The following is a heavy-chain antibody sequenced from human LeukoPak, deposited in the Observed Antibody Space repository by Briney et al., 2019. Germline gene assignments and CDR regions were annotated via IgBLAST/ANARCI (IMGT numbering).Heavy chain of an antibody. CDR3: VRGGYRGFDYEY. V-gene: IGHV3-21*01. CDR2: ISPDSNYK. J-gene: IGHJ4*02. D-gene: IGHD5-12*01. Sequence: GEALRLSCAASGFTFSTYSMNWLRLAPGRGVGWVSSISPDSNYKYYVDSVKGRFTISRDNAKSSVYLQMNSLRAEDTAVYYCVRGGYRGFDYEYWGQGTLVTVSS. CDR1: GFTFSTYS.